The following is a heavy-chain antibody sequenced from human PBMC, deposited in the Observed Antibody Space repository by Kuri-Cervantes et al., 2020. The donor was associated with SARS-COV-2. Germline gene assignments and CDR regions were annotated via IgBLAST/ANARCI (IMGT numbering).Heavy chain of an antibody. V-gene: IGHV3-33*01. J-gene: IGHJ4*02. CDR2: IWFDGSNQ. Sequence: GESLKISCAASGFSFSDYAMHWVRQAPDKGLEWVAAIWFDGSNQYYADSVKGRLTISRDNSKNTVYLQMNGLRGEDTAVYYCARVMSGGTSFISLDYWGQGTLVTVSS. CDR1: GFSFSDYA. CDR3: ARVMSGGTSFISLDY. D-gene: IGHD2-15*01.